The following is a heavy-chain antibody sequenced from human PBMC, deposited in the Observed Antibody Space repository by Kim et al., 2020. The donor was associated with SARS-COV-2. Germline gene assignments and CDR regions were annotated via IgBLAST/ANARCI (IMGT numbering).Heavy chain of an antibody. CDR1: GGSISSGGYY. D-gene: IGHD5-18*01. V-gene: IGHV4-31*03. Sequence: SETLSLTCTVSGGSISSGGYYWSWIRQHPGKGLEWIGYIYYSGSTYYNPSLKSRVTISVDTSKNQFSLKLSSVTAADTAVYYCARAQDTAMVISGFYFDYWGQGTLVTVSS. J-gene: IGHJ4*02. CDR2: IYYSGST. CDR3: ARAQDTAMVISGFYFDY.